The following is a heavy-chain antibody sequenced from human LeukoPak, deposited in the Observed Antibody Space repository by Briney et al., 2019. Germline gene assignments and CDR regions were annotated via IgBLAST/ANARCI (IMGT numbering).Heavy chain of an antibody. D-gene: IGHD2-8*02. V-gene: IGHV4-34*01. Sequence: PSETLSLTCAVYGGSFSGYHWSWIRQPPGKGLEWIGEINHSGSTNYNPSLKSRVTISVDTSKNQFSLKLSSVTAADTAVYYCARGFLILYCRGTVRSCPEFDYWGQGTLVTVSS. CDR3: ARGFLILYCRGTVRSCPEFDY. J-gene: IGHJ4*02. CDR1: GGSFSGYH. CDR2: INHSGST.